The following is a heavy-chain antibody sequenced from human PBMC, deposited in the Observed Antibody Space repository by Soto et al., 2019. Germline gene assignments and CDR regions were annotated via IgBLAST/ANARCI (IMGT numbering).Heavy chain of an antibody. CDR1: GFTFNSYG. CDR2: IWYDGSNK. Sequence: GGSLRLSCAASGFTFNSYGMHWVRQAPGKGLEWVAVIWYDGSNKYYADSVKGRFTISRDNSKNTLYLQMNSLRAEDTAVYFCATDVGSGWFDFWGQGTLVTVSS. CDR3: ATDVGSGWFDF. D-gene: IGHD6-19*01. J-gene: IGHJ4*02. V-gene: IGHV3-33*01.